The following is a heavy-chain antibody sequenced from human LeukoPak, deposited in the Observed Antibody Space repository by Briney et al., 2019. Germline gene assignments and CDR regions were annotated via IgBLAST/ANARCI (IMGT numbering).Heavy chain of an antibody. D-gene: IGHD2-21*02. CDR2: VYHSGST. Sequence: PSETLSLTCAVSGGSISGSYWWSWVRQPPGKGLEWIGEVYHSGSTNYYPSLKSRVTISIEKSKNQFSLKLSSVTAADTAVYYCAGAYCGGDCYSGRAFDIWGQGTMVTVSS. CDR1: GGSISGSYW. J-gene: IGHJ3*02. V-gene: IGHV4-4*02. CDR3: AGAYCGGDCYSGRAFDI.